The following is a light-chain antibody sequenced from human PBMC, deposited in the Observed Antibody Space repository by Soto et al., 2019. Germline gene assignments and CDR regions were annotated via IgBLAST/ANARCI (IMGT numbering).Light chain of an antibody. CDR2: TGS. J-gene: IGKJ1*01. Sequence: DIQMTQSPSAMSASVGDRVTITCRASQGIGIYLAWFQQKPGQDPKRLIYTGSSLQSGVPSRFSGSGSGTEFTLTISSLQPEDFATYYCLQHSEYPRTFGQGTKVEI. CDR1: QGIGIY. V-gene: IGKV1-17*03. CDR3: LQHSEYPRT.